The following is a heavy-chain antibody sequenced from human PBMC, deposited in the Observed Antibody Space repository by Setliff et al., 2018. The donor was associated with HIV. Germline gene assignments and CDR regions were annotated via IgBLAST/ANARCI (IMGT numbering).Heavy chain of an antibody. D-gene: IGHD3-10*01. CDR3: AGPRGDEAFDI. V-gene: IGHV1-69*10. CDR2: IISILEIT. J-gene: IGHJ3*02. CDR1: GGTSSTHA. Sequence: SVKVSCKASGGTSSTHAMNWVRQAPGQGLEWMGQIISILEITDYAQKFQGRLTITADEPTNTIYMGLSGLRCEDTAVYYCAGPRGDEAFDIWGQGTTVTVSS.